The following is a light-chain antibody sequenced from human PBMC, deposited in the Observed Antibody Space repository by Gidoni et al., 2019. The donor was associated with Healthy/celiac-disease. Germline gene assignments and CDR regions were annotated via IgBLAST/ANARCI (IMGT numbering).Light chain of an antibody. V-gene: IGKV3-20*01. Sequence: IVLTQSPGTLSLSPGERATLSCRASQSVSSSYLAWYQQKPGQAPRLLIYGASSRATGIPDRFSCSGSGTDFTLTISRLEPEDFAVYYCQQYGSSPQTFGQGTKVENK. CDR1: QSVSSSY. CDR3: QQYGSSPQT. CDR2: GAS. J-gene: IGKJ1*01.